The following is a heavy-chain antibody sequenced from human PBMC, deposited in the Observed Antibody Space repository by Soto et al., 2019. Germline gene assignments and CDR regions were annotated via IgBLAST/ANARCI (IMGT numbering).Heavy chain of an antibody. CDR1: GYTFTTSY. CDR2: IAPSGGRT. CDR3: ARDPVASGGNVLLDY. Sequence: GASVKVSCKTSGYTFTTSYVHWVRHVPGQGLQWVGLIAPSGGRTDYGQKFQGRVTMTRDTSTSTVYMELVRLTSEDTAIYYCARDPVASGGNVLLDYWGQGTLVTVSS. D-gene: IGHD6-13*01. J-gene: IGHJ4*02. V-gene: IGHV1-46*01.